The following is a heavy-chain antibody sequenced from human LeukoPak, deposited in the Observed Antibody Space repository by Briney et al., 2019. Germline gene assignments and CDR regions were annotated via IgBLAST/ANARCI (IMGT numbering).Heavy chain of an antibody. D-gene: IGHD5-24*01. CDR3: ARDQSRDIRVDFDY. Sequence: RASVKVSCKTSGYNFFKYAIHWVRQAPGQRFEWMGWIDGGNGDTRFSQKFQDRVSFTRDTFATTVYMELTSLRPEDTAVYYCARDQSRDIRVDFDYWGQGTLVTVSS. V-gene: IGHV1-3*01. CDR1: GYNFFKYA. CDR2: IDGGNGDT. J-gene: IGHJ4*02.